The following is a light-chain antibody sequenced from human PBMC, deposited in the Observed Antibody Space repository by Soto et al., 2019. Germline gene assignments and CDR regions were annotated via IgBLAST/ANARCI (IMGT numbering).Light chain of an antibody. CDR3: ASHTTSLTWV. V-gene: IGLV2-14*01. CDR1: SSDIGASNH. CDR2: EVS. J-gene: IGLJ3*02. Sequence: QSALTQAASASGSPGQSITISCTGTSSDIGASNHVSWYQQHPGKAPKVLIYEVSDRPSGISNRFSGSKSGNTASLTISGLQAEDEADYYGASHTTSLTWVFGGGTKLTVL.